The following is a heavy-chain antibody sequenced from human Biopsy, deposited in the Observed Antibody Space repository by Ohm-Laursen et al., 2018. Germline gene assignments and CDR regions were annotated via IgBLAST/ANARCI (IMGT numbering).Heavy chain of an antibody. V-gene: IGHV4-39*01. J-gene: IGHJ5*02. D-gene: IGHD3-22*01. CDR1: GGSISNNNYY. Sequence: PSETLSLTCPVSGGSISNNNYYWDWIRQPPGKGLEWIGSIFYRGSTHYKPSLKSRVNISVDTSKNQFSLKLNSGTAADTAVYYCARDYDTSGYYYVSWGQGTLVNVSS. CDR3: ARDYDTSGYYYVS. CDR2: IFYRGST.